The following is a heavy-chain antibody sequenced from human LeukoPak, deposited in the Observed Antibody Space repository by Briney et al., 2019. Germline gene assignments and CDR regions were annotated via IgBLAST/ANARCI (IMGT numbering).Heavy chain of an antibody. J-gene: IGHJ6*04. CDR1: GFTFSSYE. Sequence: GGSLRLSCAASGFTFSSYEMNWVRQAPGKGLEWVSYISSSGSTIYYADSVKGRFTISRNNAKNSLYLQMNSLRAEDTAVYYCAELGITMIGGVWGKGTTVTVSS. D-gene: IGHD3-10*02. CDR2: ISSSGSTI. CDR3: AELGITMIGGV. V-gene: IGHV3-48*03.